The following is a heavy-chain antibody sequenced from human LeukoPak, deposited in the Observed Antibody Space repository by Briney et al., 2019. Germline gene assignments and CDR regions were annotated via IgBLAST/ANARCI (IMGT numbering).Heavy chain of an antibody. CDR3: ARYETTFIVVVTAALDY. CDR1: GFTFSSYA. CDR2: ISGSGGST. V-gene: IGHV3-23*01. J-gene: IGHJ4*02. Sequence: QPGGSLRLSCAASGFTFSSYAMSWVRQAPGKGLEWASAISGSGGSTYYADSVKGRFTISRDNSKNTLYLQMNSLRAEDTAVYYCARYETTFIVVVTAALDYWGQGTLVTVSS. D-gene: IGHD2-21*02.